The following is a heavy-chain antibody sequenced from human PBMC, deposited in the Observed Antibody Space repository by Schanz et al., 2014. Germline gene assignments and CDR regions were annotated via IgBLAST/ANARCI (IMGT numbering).Heavy chain of an antibody. V-gene: IGHV3-33*08. J-gene: IGHJ4*02. CDR1: GFTVSSNH. CDR3: ARAHGNNWYGKGLDY. CDR2: IWSDGSTK. Sequence: GQLAESGGGLVQPGGSLRLSCAVSGFTVSSNHMSWVRQAPGKGLEWVAVIWSDGSTKYYADSVKGRFTISRDNSKNTLYLQMNSLRADDTAVYFCARAHGNNWYGKGLDYWGQGTQVTVSS. D-gene: IGHD1-1*01.